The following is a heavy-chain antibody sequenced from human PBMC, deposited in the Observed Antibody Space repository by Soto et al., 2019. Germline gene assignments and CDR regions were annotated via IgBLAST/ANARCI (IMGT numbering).Heavy chain of an antibody. CDR3: ARDFDAYYDFWSGYSPLDY. Sequence: GGSLRLSCAASGFTFSSYWMSWVRQAPGKGLEWVANIKQDGSEKYYVDSVKGRFTISRDNAKNSLYLQMNSLRAEDTAVYYCARDFDAYYDFWSGYSPLDYWGQGTLVTVSS. J-gene: IGHJ4*02. CDR2: IKQDGSEK. CDR1: GFTFSSYW. D-gene: IGHD3-3*01. V-gene: IGHV3-7*01.